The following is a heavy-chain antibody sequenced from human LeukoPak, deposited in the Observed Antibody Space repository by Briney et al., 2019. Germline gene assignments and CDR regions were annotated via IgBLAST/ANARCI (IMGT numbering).Heavy chain of an antibody. D-gene: IGHD3-3*01. CDR1: GYTFTSYG. V-gene: IGHV1-18*01. CDR3: ARATVGFWSGYFGY. CDR2: ISAYNGNT. J-gene: IGHJ4*02. Sequence: ASVKVSFKASGYTFTSYGINWVRQAPGQGLEWMGWISAYNGNTNYAQKLQGRVTMTTDTSTSTAYMELRSLRSDDTAVYYCARATVGFWSGYFGYWGQGTLVTVSS.